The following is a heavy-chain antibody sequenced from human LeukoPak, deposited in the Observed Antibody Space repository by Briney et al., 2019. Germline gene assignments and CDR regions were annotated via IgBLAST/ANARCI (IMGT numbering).Heavy chain of an antibody. D-gene: IGHD6-6*01. CDR2: ISWNSGSI. CDR1: GFTFDVYA. V-gene: IGHV3-9*03. Sequence: PGRSLRLSCAASGFTFDVYAMHWVRQAPGKGLEWVSGISWNSGSIGYADSVKGRFTISRDNAKNSLYLQMNSLRAEDMALYYCAKGGSSSSGYYYYYYMDVWGKGTTVTVSS. CDR3: AKGGSSSSGYYYYYYMDV. J-gene: IGHJ6*03.